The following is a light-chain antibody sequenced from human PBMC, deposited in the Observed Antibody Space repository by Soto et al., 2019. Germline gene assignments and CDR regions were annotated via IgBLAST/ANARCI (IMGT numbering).Light chain of an antibody. CDR1: ISDVGGYNH. J-gene: IGLJ2*01. V-gene: IGLV2-8*01. CDR2: EVT. Sequence: QSVLMQPPSASGSPGQSVTISCAGSISDVGGYNHVSWYQQHPGKAPKLLIYEVTKRPSGVPARFSGSKSGNTASLTVSGLQGDDEADYYCSSYAGTNNVIFGGGTKLTVL. CDR3: SSYAGTNNVI.